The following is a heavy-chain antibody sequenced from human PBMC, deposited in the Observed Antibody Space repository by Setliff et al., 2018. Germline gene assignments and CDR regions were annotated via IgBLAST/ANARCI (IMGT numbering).Heavy chain of an antibody. D-gene: IGHD2-15*01. V-gene: IGHV1-69*13. J-gene: IGHJ4*02. CDR3: ARDRSFCRGASCYTLAY. CDR2: IIPVYGKP. Sequence: SVKVSCRGSGGKYAVGWVRQAPGQGLEWMGGIIPVYGKPNYAQKFRGRVTITADESTDTVYMELSSLRSDDTAVYYCARDRSFCRGASCYTLAYWGQGSLVTVSS. CDR1: GGKYA.